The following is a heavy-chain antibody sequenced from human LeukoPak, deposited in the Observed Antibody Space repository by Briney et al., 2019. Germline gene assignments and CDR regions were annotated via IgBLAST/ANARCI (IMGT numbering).Heavy chain of an antibody. D-gene: IGHD6-13*01. CDR1: GCTFTGYY. CDR2: INPNSGGT. CDR3: ARGVGSWYYFDY. J-gene: IGHJ4*02. V-gene: IGHV1-2*06. Sequence: ASVKVSCKASGCTFTGYYMHWVRQAPGQGLEWMGRINPNSGGTNYAQKFQGRVTMTRDTSISTAYMELSRLRSDDTAVYYCARGVGSWYYFDYWGQGTLVTVSS.